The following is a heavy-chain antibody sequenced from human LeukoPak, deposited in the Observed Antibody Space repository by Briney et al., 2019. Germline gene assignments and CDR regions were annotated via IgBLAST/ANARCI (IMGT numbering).Heavy chain of an antibody. Sequence: ASVKVSCKASGYTFTGYYMHWVRQAPGQGLEWMGWINPNSGGTNYAQKFQGRVTMTRDTSISTAYMELSRLRSDDTAVYYCARDFLFLGLAGVHPASYYYMDVWGKGTTVTVSS. CDR2: INPNSGGT. D-gene: IGHD6-13*01. CDR3: ARDFLFLGLAGVHPASYYYMDV. J-gene: IGHJ6*03. CDR1: GYTFTGYY. V-gene: IGHV1-2*02.